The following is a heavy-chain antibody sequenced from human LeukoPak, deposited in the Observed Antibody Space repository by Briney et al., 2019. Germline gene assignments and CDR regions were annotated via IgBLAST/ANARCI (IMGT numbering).Heavy chain of an antibody. CDR1: GGSISSYY. V-gene: IGHV4-4*07. CDR2: IWTSGST. Sequence: SETLSLTCTVSGGSISSYYWSWIRQPAGKGLEWIGRIWTSGSTNFKPSLKSRVTVSVDTSRNQFSLKLSSVTAADTAVYHCARGRCTSASCNTVDAFDIWGQGTMVTVSS. D-gene: IGHD2-2*02. J-gene: IGHJ3*02. CDR3: ARGRCTSASCNTVDAFDI.